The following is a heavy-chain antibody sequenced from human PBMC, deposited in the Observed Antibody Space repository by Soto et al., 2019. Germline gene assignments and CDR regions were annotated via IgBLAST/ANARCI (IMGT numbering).Heavy chain of an antibody. V-gene: IGHV3-21*01. CDR3: ARGANHDNYYYYYMDV. CDR1: GFTFSSYS. D-gene: IGHD1-1*01. CDR2: ISSSSSYI. Sequence: GGSLRLSCAASGFTFSSYSMNWVRQAPGKGLEWVSSISSSSSYIYYADSVKGRFTISRDNAKNSLYLQMNSLRAEDTAVYYCARGANHDNYYYYYMDVWGKGTTVTVSS. J-gene: IGHJ6*03.